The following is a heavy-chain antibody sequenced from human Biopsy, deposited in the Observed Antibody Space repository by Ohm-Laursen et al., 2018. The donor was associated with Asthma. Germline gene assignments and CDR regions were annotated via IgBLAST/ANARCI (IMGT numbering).Heavy chain of an antibody. CDR2: VYWTGST. CDR1: GDSIRRDY. J-gene: IGHJ4*02. D-gene: IGHD6-19*01. CDR3: VRAVRNEQWLAPFDY. Sequence: PGTLSLTCTVSGDSIRRDYWSWIRQSPEKGLEWMGYVYWTGSTNYNPSLKSRVTMSVDTSKNRMFLELTSVTAADTAIYYCVRAVRNEQWLAPFDYWGQGKPVTVSS. V-gene: IGHV4-59*01.